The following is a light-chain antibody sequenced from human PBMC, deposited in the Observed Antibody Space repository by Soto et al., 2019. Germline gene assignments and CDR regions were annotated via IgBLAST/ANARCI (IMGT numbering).Light chain of an antibody. V-gene: IGKV1-9*01. CDR1: QGISDF. CDR3: QQLLSSPLA. J-gene: IGKJ4*01. Sequence: DIQLTQSPSFLSASVGDRVTITCRASQGISDFLAWYQHKPGNAPTLLIYAASTLQSGVPSRFSGSGSGTEFTLTISSLQPEDFATYYCQQLLSSPLAFGGGTKVEIK. CDR2: AAS.